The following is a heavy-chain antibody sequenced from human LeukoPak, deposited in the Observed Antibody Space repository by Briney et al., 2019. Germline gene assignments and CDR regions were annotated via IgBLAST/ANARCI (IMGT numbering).Heavy chain of an antibody. Sequence: PGGSLRLSCAASGFTFNSYAMTWVRQAPGKGLEWVSHVSGSGGITYYADSVKGRFTIFRDNSKNTLYLQMNSLRAEDTAVYYCAKTTAGNSSGRNPSWPVDYWGQGTLVTVSS. D-gene: IGHD6-19*01. CDR1: GFTFNSYA. J-gene: IGHJ4*02. V-gene: IGHV3-23*01. CDR3: AKTTAGNSSGRNPSWPVDY. CDR2: VSGSGGIT.